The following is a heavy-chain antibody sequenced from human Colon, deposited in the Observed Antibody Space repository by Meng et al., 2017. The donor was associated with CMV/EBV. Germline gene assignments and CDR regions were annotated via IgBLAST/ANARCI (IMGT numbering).Heavy chain of an antibody. CDR1: GFAVSTYY. V-gene: IGHV3-66*02. CDR2: IYREGTT. D-gene: IGHD1-14*01. CDR3: SADRLSPNHNKF. J-gene: IGHJ4*02. Sequence: GESLKISCAASGFAVSTYYMSWVRQIPGKGLEWVSIIYREGTTYYADSVKGRFTISRDNYKNTLFLQMNSLRTEDTAVYHCSADRLSPNHNKFWGQGTLVTVSS.